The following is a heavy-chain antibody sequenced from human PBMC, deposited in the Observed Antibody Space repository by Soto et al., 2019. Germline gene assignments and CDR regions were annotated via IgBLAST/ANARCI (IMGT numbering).Heavy chain of an antibody. V-gene: IGHV3-33*08. CDR3: ARLGTFYYYGMDV. D-gene: IGHD1-1*01. Sequence: GSLRLSCAASGFTFSSYGMHWVRQAPGKGLEWVAVIWYDGSNKYYADSVKGRFTISRDNSKNTLYLQMNSLRAEDTAVYYCARLGTFYYYGMDVWGQGTTVTVSS. J-gene: IGHJ6*02. CDR2: IWYDGSNK. CDR1: GFTFSSYG.